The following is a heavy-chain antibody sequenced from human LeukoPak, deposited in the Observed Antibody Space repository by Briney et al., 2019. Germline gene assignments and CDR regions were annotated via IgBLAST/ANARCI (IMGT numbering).Heavy chain of an antibody. Sequence: SETLSLTCTVSGGSISSGGYYWSWIRQHPGKGLEWIGYIYYSGSTYYNPSLKSRVTISVDTSKNQFSLKLSSVTAADTAVYYCARMSVVAPAATVDYYYYYMDVWGKGTTVTVSS. CDR3: ARMSVVAPAATVDYYYYYMDV. V-gene: IGHV4-31*03. J-gene: IGHJ6*03. CDR2: IYYSGST. CDR1: GGSISSGGYY. D-gene: IGHD2-2*01.